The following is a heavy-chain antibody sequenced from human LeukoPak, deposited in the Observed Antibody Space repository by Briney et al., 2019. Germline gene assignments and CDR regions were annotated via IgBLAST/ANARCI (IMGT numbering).Heavy chain of an antibody. D-gene: IGHD3-22*01. J-gene: IGHJ4*02. CDR2: ISSSGSTI. V-gene: IGHV3-11*04. CDR3: AKDSSDYYFDY. Sequence: GGSLRLSCAASGFTFSDYCMSWIRQAPGKGLEWVSYISSSGSTIYYADSVKGRFTISRDNSKNTLYVQLNSLRPDDTAVYYCAKDSSDYYFDYWGQGTLVTVSS. CDR1: GFTFSDYC.